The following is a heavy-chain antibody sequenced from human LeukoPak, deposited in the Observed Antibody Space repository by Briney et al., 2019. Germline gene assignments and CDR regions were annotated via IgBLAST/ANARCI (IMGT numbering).Heavy chain of an antibody. J-gene: IGHJ3*02. V-gene: IGHV4-34*01. CDR3: ARGGIAVAGRDPDAFDI. CDR1: GGSFSGYY. Sequence: SETLPLTCAVYGGSFSGYYWSWIRQPPGKGLEWIGEINHSGSTNYNPSLKSRVTISVDTSKNQFSLKLSSVSAADTAVYYCARGGIAVAGRDPDAFDIWGQGTMVTVSS. CDR2: INHSGST. D-gene: IGHD6-19*01.